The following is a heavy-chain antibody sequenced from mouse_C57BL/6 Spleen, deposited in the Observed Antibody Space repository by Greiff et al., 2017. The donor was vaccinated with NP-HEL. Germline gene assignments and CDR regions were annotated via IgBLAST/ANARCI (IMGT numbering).Heavy chain of an antibody. CDR3: ATELGYYAMDY. V-gene: IGHV5-17*01. D-gene: IGHD4-1*01. Sequence: EVHLVESGGGLVKPGGSLKLSCEASGYTFSDYGMHWVSQAPEKGLEWVAYISSGSSTINYDDTVKGRFTITRDNAKNTLFMQMTSLRSEDTAVYYCATELGYYAMDYWGQGPSVTVSS. J-gene: IGHJ4*01. CDR1: GYTFSDYG. CDR2: ISSGSSTI.